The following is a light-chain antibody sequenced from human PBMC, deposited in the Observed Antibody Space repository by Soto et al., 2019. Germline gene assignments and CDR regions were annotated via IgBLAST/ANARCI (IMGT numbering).Light chain of an antibody. V-gene: IGKV3-11*01. J-gene: IGKJ1*01. CDR2: DAS. Sequence: ETVMTQSPATLSVSPGGRATLSFRASQSVSSYLAWYQQKPGQAPRLLIYDASSRATGIPDRFSGGGSGTDFTLTISDVQPEDFALYYCHQRQSWPRTFGQGTKVDI. CDR3: HQRQSWPRT. CDR1: QSVSSY.